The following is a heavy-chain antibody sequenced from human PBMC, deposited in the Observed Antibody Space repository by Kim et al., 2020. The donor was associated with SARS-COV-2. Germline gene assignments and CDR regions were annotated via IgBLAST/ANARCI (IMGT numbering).Heavy chain of an antibody. V-gene: IGHV1-3*01. CDR1: GYTFTSYA. Sequence: ASVKVSCKASGYTFTSYAMHWVRQAPGQRLEWMGWINAGNGNTKYSQKFQDRVTITRHTSASTAYMELSSLRSEDTAVYYCAKLSGRTYYYDSSGYPRTSTEAFDIWGQGTMVTVSS. CDR3: AKLSGRTYYYDSSGYPRTSTEAFDI. CDR2: INAGNGNT. J-gene: IGHJ3*02. D-gene: IGHD3-22*01.